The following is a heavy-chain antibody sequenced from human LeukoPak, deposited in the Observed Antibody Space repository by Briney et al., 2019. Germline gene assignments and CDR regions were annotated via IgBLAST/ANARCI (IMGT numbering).Heavy chain of an antibody. J-gene: IGHJ5*02. D-gene: IGHD5-24*01. V-gene: IGHV3-7*01. CDR3: ARDEYRSRWLHP. CDR2: IKGDGSEK. Sequence: GGSLRLSCAAPGFTFSSYWMSLVRLAPGKGLEWVANIKGDGSEKWYADSVKGRFTISRDNAQNSVHLQMNSLRAEDTAVYHCARDEYRSRWLHPWGQGTLVTVTS. CDR1: GFTFSSYW.